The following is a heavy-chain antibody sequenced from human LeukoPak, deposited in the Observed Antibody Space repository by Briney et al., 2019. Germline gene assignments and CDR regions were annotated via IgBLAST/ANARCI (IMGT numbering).Heavy chain of an antibody. CDR3: ARGGPYTNSSNTFDY. CDR2: IYHSGST. J-gene: IGHJ4*02. CDR1: GYSISSGYY. Sequence: PSETLSLTCTVSGYSISSGYYWGWIRRPPGKGLEWIGGIYHSGSTYYNPSLKSRVTISVDTSKNQFSLKLSSVTAADTAVYYCARGGPYTNSSNTFDYWGQGTLVTVSS. V-gene: IGHV4-38-2*02. D-gene: IGHD6-6*01.